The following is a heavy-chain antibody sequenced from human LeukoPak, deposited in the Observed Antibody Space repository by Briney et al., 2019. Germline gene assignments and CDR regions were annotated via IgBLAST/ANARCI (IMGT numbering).Heavy chain of an antibody. CDR1: GFTFSSYS. CDR3: ARSSTTYYYDTSSHY. V-gene: IGHV3-48*04. Sequence: GGSLRLSCAASGFTFSSYSMNWVRQAPGKGLEWVSYISSSGTNIYYADSVKGRFTISRDNAKNSLYLQMNSLRAEDTAVYYCARSSTTYYYDTSSHYWGQGTLVTVSS. CDR2: ISSSGTNI. D-gene: IGHD3-22*01. J-gene: IGHJ4*02.